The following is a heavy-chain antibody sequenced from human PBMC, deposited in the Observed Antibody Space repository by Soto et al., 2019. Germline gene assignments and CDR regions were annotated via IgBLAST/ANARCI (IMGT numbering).Heavy chain of an antibody. Sequence: ASVKVSCKASGYTFTSYYMHWVRQAPGQGLEWMGIINPSGGSTSYAQKFQGRVTMTRDTSTSTVYMELSSLRSEDTAVYYCARDGTYCSSTSCSPYGMEVWGQGTTVTVSS. V-gene: IGHV1-46*01. J-gene: IGHJ6*02. D-gene: IGHD2-2*01. CDR1: GYTFTSYY. CDR2: INPSGGST. CDR3: ARDGTYCSSTSCSPYGMEV.